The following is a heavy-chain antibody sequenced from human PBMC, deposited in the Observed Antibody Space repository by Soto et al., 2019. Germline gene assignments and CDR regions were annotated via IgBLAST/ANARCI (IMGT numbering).Heavy chain of an antibody. D-gene: IGHD3-16*01. CDR2: ISTDKGNT. CDR1: GYTFTGYG. J-gene: IGHJ5*02. V-gene: IGHV1-3*04. Sequence: QAQLVQSGAEEKNPGASVKISCKASGYTFTGYGIHWVRQAPGQSLEWMGWISTDKGNTKYSQQFQGRLTVTRDTSAKTAHMELSSLRSEDTAAYYCVRAFKFESGGGYWLDPWGQGTLFTASS. CDR3: VRAFKFESGGGYWLDP.